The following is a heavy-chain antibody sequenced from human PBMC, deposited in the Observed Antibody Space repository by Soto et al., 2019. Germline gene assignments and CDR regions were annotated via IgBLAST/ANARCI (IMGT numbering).Heavy chain of an antibody. D-gene: IGHD1-7*01. CDR2: INPNSGGT. CDR1: GYTFTGYY. CDR3: ARDRALELPVDP. V-gene: IGHV1-2*02. Sequence: ASVKVSCKASGYTFTGYYMHWVRQAPGQGLEWMGWINPNSGGTNYAQKFQGRVTMTRDTSISAAYMELSRLRSDDTAVYYCARDRALELPVDPWGQGTLVTVSS. J-gene: IGHJ5*02.